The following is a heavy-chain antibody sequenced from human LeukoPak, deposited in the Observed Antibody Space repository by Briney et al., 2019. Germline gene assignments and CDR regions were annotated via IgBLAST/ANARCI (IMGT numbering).Heavy chain of an antibody. CDR2: IYTSGST. CDR3: ASDSLPGYSSSPNDY. J-gene: IGHJ4*02. Sequence: PSETLSLTCTVSGGSISSYYWSWIRQPAGKGLEWIGRIYTSGSTNYNPSLKSRVTMSVDTSKNQFSLKLSSVTAADTAVYYCASDSLPGYSSSPNDYWGQGTLVTVSS. CDR1: GGSISSYY. V-gene: IGHV4-4*07. D-gene: IGHD6-13*01.